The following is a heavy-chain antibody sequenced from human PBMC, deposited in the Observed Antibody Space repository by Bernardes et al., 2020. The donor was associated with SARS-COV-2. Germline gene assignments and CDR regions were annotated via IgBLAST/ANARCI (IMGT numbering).Heavy chain of an antibody. CDR3: TNIRGRYSSSSVGFYYYGMDF. D-gene: IGHD6-6*01. CDR2: IKSKTDGGTT. Sequence: GGSLRLSCAGSGFSFVKCEMHWVRQCTGKGLEWVGRIKSKTDGGTTDYAAPVKGRFTISRDDSKNTLYLQMNSLKTEDTAVYYCTNIRGRYSSSSVGFYYYGMDFWGQGTTVTGSS. J-gene: IGHJ6*02. V-gene: IGHV3-15*01. CDR1: GFSFVKCE.